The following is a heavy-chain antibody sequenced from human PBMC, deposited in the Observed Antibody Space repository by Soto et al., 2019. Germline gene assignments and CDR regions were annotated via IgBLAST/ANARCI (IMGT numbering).Heavy chain of an antibody. CDR2: INHVGGT. D-gene: IGHD3-16*01. CDR1: GGFLSESY. V-gene: IGHV4-34*01. Sequence: SETLSLTCAVYGGFLSESYWTWIRQPPGKGLEWIGEINHVGGTNYNPSLKSRVTMSVDTSQNQFSLRLISVTAADTAIYFCVRIRYQLPSSVLWLDPWGQGTPVTVPQ. J-gene: IGHJ5*02. CDR3: VRIRYQLPSSVLWLDP.